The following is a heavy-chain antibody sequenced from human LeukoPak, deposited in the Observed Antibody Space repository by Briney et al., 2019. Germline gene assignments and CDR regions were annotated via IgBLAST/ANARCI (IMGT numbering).Heavy chain of an antibody. J-gene: IGHJ6*02. Sequence: GRSLRLSCAASGFTFSTHTLHWVRQAPGKGLEWVAIISYDGSNKYYADSVKGRFTISRDNSKNTLYLQMNSLRAEDTAVYYCAREDTYYDSSGYYFHHYYYYGMDVWGQGTTVTVSS. CDR3: AREDTYYDSSGYYFHHYYYYGMDV. D-gene: IGHD3-22*01. CDR2: ISYDGSNK. CDR1: GFTFSTHT. V-gene: IGHV3-30-3*01.